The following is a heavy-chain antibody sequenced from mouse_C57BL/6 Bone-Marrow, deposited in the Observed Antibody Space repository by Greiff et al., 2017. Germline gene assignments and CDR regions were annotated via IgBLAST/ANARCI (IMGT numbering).Heavy chain of an antibody. D-gene: IGHD1-1*01. V-gene: IGHV1-69*01. Sequence: SGAELVMPGASVKLSCKASGYTFTSYWMHWVKQRPGQGLEWIGEIDPSDSYTNYNQKFKGKSTLTVDKSSSTAYMQLSSLTSEDSAVYYCARDITTVVERTWFAYWGQGTLVTVSA. J-gene: IGHJ3*01. CDR1: GYTFTSYW. CDR3: ARDITTVVERTWFAY. CDR2: IDPSDSYT.